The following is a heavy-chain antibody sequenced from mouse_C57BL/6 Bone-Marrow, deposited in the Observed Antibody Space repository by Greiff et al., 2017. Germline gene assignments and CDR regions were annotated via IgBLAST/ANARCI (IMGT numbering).Heavy chain of an antibody. J-gene: IGHJ3*01. CDR3: ANSRVATVVARFAY. CDR1: GYTFTSYW. D-gene: IGHD1-1*01. Sequence: QVQLQQSGAELVKPGASVKLSCKASGYTFTSYWMHWVKQRPGQGLEWIGYINPSSGYTKYNQKFKDKATLTADTSSSTAYMQLSSLTYEDSAVYSGANSRVATVVARFAYWGQGTLVTVSA. CDR2: INPSSGYT. V-gene: IGHV1-7*01.